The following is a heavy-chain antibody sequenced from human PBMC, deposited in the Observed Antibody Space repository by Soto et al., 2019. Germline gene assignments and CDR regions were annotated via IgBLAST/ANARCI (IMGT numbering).Heavy chain of an antibody. CDR3: ARLQGLALDYYGMDV. CDR1: GYSFTSYW. V-gene: IGHV5-10-1*01. J-gene: IGHJ6*02. CDR2: IDPSDSYT. Sequence: GESLKISCKGSGYSFTSYWISWVRQMPGKGLEWMGRIDPSDSYTNYSPSFQGHVTISADKSISTAYLQWSSLKASDTAMYYCARLQGLALDYYGMDVWGQGTTVTV. D-gene: IGHD4-4*01.